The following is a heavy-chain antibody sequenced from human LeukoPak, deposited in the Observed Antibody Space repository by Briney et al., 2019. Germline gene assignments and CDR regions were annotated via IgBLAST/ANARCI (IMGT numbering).Heavy chain of an antibody. J-gene: IGHJ5*02. V-gene: IGHV3-7*01. CDR1: GFTFSSYW. Sequence: GGSLRLSCAASGFTFSSYWMSWVRQAPGKGLEWVANTKKDGSEKYYVDSVKGRFTISRDNAKNSLYLQMNSLRAEDTAVYYCAATYYYDSSGYHWGQGTLVTVSS. CDR3: AATYYYDSSGYH. CDR2: TKKDGSEK. D-gene: IGHD3-22*01.